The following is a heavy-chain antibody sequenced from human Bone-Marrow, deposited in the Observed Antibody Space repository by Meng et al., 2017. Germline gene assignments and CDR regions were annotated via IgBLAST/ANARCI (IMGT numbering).Heavy chain of an antibody. CDR1: GYTFTGYY. V-gene: IGHV1-2*02. CDR2: INPNSGGT. J-gene: IGHJ4*02. D-gene: IGHD6-19*01. Sequence: ASVKVSCKASGYTFTGYYMHWVRQAPGRGLEWMGWINPNSGGTNYAQKFQGRVTMTRDTSISTAYMELSRLRSDDTAVYYCARVGAIAVVPSFDYWGQGTLVTVSS. CDR3: ARVGAIAVVPSFDY.